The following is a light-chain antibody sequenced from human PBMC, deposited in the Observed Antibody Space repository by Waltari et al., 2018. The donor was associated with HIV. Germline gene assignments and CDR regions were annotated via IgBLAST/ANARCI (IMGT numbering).Light chain of an antibody. CDR3: MQALQTPIT. CDR1: QSLLHNNGYNY. CDR2: LGS. V-gene: IGKV2-28*01. Sequence: DLVMTQSPLSLPVTAGEPASISCRSSQSLLHNNGYNYLDWYLQKPGQSPQLLIYLGSNRASGVPDRFSGSGSGTDFTLKISRVEAEDVGVYYCMQALQTPITFGQGTRLEIK. J-gene: IGKJ5*01.